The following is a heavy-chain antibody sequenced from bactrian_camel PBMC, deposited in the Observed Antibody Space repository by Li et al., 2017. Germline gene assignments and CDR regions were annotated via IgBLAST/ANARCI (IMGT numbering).Heavy chain of an antibody. J-gene: IGHJ4*01. CDR1: GLADTNYC. D-gene: IGHD1*01. Sequence: VQLVESGGGSVQPGGSLRLSCRISGLADTNYCMGWFRQAPGKERESVARIGSGGTIFYAGSVKGRFTISHDAAKNSIDLEMNSLKPDDTAVYYCAATGQMLSVAGCRTQGTQVTVS. CDR2: IGSGGTI. V-gene: IGHV3S67*01.